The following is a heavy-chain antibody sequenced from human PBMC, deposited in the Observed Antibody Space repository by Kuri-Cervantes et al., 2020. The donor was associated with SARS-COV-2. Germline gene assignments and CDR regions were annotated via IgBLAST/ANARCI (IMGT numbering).Heavy chain of an antibody. V-gene: IGHV3-11*05. J-gene: IGHJ4*02. D-gene: IGHD3-10*01. CDR3: ARDLNGGSDY. Sequence: GGSLRLSCAASGLTFSDYYMSWIRQAPGKGLEWVSYISSSSSYTDYADSVKGRFTISRDNAKNSLYLQMNSLRAEDTAVYYCARDLNGGSDYWGRGTLVTVSS. CDR1: GLTFSDYY. CDR2: ISSSSSYT.